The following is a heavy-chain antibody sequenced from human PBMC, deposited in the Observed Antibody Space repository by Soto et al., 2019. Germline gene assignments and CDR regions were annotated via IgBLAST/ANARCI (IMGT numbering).Heavy chain of an antibody. CDR2: ISSNGGST. CDR1: GFTFSSYA. CDR3: ARSSGYDIYYYYYMDV. D-gene: IGHD5-12*01. V-gene: IGHV3-64*01. J-gene: IGHJ6*03. Sequence: GGSLRLSCAASGFTFSSYAMHWVRQAPGKGLEYVSAISSNGGSTYYANSVKGRFTISRDNSKNTLYLQMGSLRAEDMAVYYCARSSGYDIYYYYYMDVWGKGTTVTVSS.